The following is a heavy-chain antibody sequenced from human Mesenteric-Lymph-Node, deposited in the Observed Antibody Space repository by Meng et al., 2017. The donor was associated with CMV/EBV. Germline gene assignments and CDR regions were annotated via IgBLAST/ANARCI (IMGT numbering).Heavy chain of an antibody. V-gene: IGHV4-31*03. CDR3: ARADDFSNWIDP. Sequence: TVSGGSISSCGYYWSWIRQHPGKGLEWIGYIYYSGSTYYNPSLKSRVTISVDTSKNQFSLKVSSATAADTAIYYCARADDFSNWIDPWGQGTLVTVSS. J-gene: IGHJ5*02. CDR2: IYYSGST. D-gene: IGHD3-3*01. CDR1: GGSISSCGYY.